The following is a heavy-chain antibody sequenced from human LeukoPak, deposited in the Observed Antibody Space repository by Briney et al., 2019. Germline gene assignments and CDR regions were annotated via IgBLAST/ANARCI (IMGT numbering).Heavy chain of an antibody. CDR3: ARMSGMVVRGVIPDYYYMDV. J-gene: IGHJ6*03. D-gene: IGHD3-10*01. CDR1: GGSISSSSYY. Sequence: PSETLSLTCTVSGGSISSSSYYWGWIRQPPGKGLEWIGNIYYSGSTYYNPSRKSRVTVSVDTSKNQFSLKLSSVTAADTAVYYCARMSGMVVRGVIPDYYYMDVWGKGTTVTVSS. V-gene: IGHV4-39*01. CDR2: IYYSGST.